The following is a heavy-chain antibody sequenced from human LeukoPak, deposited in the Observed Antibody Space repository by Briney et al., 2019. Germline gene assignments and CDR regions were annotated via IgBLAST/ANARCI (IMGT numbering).Heavy chain of an antibody. V-gene: IGHV3-49*04. J-gene: IGHJ4*02. CDR3: TREQEVITIFGVVTTHFDY. D-gene: IGHD3-3*01. CDR2: IRSKAYGGTT. CDR1: GFTYSNYA. Sequence: PGGSLRLSCAASGFTYSNYAMSWVRQAPGKGLEWVGFIRSKAYGGTTEYAASVKGRFTISRDDSKSIAYLQMNSLKTEDTAVYYCTREQEVITIFGVVTTHFDYWGQGTLVTVSS.